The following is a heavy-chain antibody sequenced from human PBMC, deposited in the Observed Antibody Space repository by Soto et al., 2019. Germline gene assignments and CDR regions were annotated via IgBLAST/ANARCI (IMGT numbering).Heavy chain of an antibody. J-gene: IGHJ5*02. CDR2: IYYSGST. V-gene: IGHV4-39*01. CDR1: GASTSSNSYY. CDR3: ARQDVRAWGRFDP. Sequence: QLQLQESGPGLVKPSETLSLTCTVSGASTSSNSYYWGWIRQPPGKGLEWIGTIYYSGSTYYNPSLKSRVTMSVDTSKNQFSLKASSVTAADTAVYYCARQDVRAWGRFDPWGQGTLVTVSS. D-gene: IGHD7-27*01.